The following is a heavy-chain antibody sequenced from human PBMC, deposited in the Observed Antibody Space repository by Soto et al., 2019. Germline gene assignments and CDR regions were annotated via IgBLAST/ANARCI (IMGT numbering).Heavy chain of an antibody. D-gene: IGHD4-17*01. Sequence: LSLTCTVSGGSISSSSYYWGWIRQPPGRGLEWIGSIYYSGSTYYNPSLKSRVTISVDTSKNQFSLKLSSVTAADTAVYYCARPVLEGDYPRCWFHPWGQGTLVTVFS. J-gene: IGHJ5*02. CDR2: IYYSGST. CDR3: ARPVLEGDYPRCWFHP. CDR1: GGSISSSSYY. V-gene: IGHV4-39*01.